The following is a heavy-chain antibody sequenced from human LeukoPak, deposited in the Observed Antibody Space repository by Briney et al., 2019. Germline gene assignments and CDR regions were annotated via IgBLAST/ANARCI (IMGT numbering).Heavy chain of an antibody. J-gene: IGHJ4*02. V-gene: IGHV3-48*01. CDR2: IGIDSGNT. CDR3: ARDHNYAFDN. Sequence: GGSLRLSCTASGFPFIEYSMNWVRQVPGKGLEWISYIGIDSGNTKYADSVRGRFTISADKAKNSLYLQMNSLRVEDTAVYYYARDHNYAFDNWGQGTLVSVAS. CDR1: GFPFIEYS. D-gene: IGHD1-1*01.